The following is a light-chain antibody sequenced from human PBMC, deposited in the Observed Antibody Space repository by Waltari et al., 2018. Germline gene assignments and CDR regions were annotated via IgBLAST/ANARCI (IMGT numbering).Light chain of an antibody. V-gene: IGKV4-1*01. Sequence: DIVMTQSPDSLAVSLGERATINCKSSQSVVYSSNNKNYLAWYQQKPGQPPKLLIYWASTRESGVPDRFSGSGSWTDFTLTISSLQAEDVAVYYCQQYYSTPLTFGQGTKVEIK. CDR1: QSVVYSSNNKNY. CDR2: WAS. CDR3: QQYYSTPLT. J-gene: IGKJ1*01.